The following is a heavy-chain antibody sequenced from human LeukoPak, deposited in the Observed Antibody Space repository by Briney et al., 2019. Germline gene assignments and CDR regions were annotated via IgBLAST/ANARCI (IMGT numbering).Heavy chain of an antibody. CDR1: GGSISSYY. D-gene: IGHD5-18*01. Sequence: SETLSLTCTVSGGSISSYYWSWIRQPPGKGLEWIGYIYYSGSTNYNPSLKSRVTISVDTSKNQFSLKLSSVTAADTAVYYCARGVDTAMVTNDAFDIRGQGTMVTVSS. J-gene: IGHJ3*02. CDR2: IYYSGST. V-gene: IGHV4-59*01. CDR3: ARGVDTAMVTNDAFDI.